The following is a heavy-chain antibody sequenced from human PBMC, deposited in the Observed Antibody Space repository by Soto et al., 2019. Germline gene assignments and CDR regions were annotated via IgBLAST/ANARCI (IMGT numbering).Heavy chain of an antibody. V-gene: IGHV4-4*07. D-gene: IGHD5-18*01. J-gene: IGHJ5*02. CDR3: ARVGYSYGYGGWFDP. CDR1: CGSISRYY. Sequence: SDTLSLTCTVSCGSISRYYCSCIRQPAGKGLEWIGRIYTSGSTNYNASLKSRVTMSVDTSKNQFSLKLSSVTAADTAVYYCARVGYSYGYGGWFDPWGQGTLVTVSS. CDR2: IYTSGST.